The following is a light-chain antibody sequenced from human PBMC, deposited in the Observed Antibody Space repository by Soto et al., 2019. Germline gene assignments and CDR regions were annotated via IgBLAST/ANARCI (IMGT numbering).Light chain of an antibody. CDR1: QSVFYSSNNKNY. J-gene: IGKJ2*01. CDR3: QQYYNTLSYT. Sequence: DIVMTQSPDSLAVSLGERATINCKSSQSVFYSSNNKNYLAWYQQKIGQPPKLLIYWASTRASGVPDRFSGSGSGTDFTLTISSLQAEDVAVYYCQQYYNTLSYTFGQGTKLEI. CDR2: WAS. V-gene: IGKV4-1*01.